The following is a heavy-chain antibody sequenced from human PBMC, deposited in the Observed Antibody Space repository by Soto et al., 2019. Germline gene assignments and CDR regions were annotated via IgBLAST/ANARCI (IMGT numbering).Heavy chain of an antibody. CDR1: GYTFTSYA. Sequence: QVQLVQSGAEVKKPGASVKVSCKASGYTFTSYAMHWVRQAPGQRLEWMGWINAGNGNTKYSQKFQGRVTITRDTSASTAYMELSSLRSEDTAVYYCARGTGKGPALGIAAAPPPDYWGQGTLVTVSS. J-gene: IGHJ4*02. V-gene: IGHV1-3*01. CDR2: INAGNGNT. D-gene: IGHD6-13*01. CDR3: ARGTGKGPALGIAAAPPPDY.